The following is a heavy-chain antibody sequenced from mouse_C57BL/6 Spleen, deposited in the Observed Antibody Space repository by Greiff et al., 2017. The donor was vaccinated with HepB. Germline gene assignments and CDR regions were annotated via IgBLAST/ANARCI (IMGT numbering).Heavy chain of an antibody. CDR3: ARWVTTVVATRAMDY. CDR2: INPNYGTT. J-gene: IGHJ4*01. Sequence: VQLKQSGPELVKPGASVKISCKASGYSFTDYNMNWVKQSNGKSLEWIGVINPNYGTTSYNQKFKGKATLTVDQSSSTAYMQLNSLTSEDSAVYYCARWVTTVVATRAMDYWGQGTSVTVSS. V-gene: IGHV1-39*01. CDR1: GYSFTDYN. D-gene: IGHD1-1*01.